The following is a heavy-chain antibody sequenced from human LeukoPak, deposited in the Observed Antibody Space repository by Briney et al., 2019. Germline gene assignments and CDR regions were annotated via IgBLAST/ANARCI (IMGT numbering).Heavy chain of an antibody. CDR1: W. V-gene: IGHV3-7*01. D-gene: IGHD2/OR15-2a*01. Sequence: WXXWVRQAAGKGRGWLAIINLVGSYKNYLASVRARFTISRDNPANSLYLQMNTLRAEDTAVYYCARDLSDKQGFDPWGQGTLVTVSS. CDR2: INLVGSYK. J-gene: IGHJ5*02. CDR3: ARDLSDKQGFDP.